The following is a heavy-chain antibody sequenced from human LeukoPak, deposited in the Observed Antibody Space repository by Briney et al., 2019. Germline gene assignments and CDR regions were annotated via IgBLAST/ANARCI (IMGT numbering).Heavy chain of an antibody. J-gene: IGHJ4*02. CDR3: ARVTEGAT. Sequence: PGRSLRLSCAASGFTFSSYAMHWVRQAPGKGLERVAVISYDGSNKYYADSVKGRFTISRDNSKNTLYLQMNSLRAEDTARDYCARVTEGATWGQGTLVTVSS. CDR1: GFTFSSYA. CDR2: ISYDGSNK. V-gene: IGHV3-30*01. D-gene: IGHD1-26*01.